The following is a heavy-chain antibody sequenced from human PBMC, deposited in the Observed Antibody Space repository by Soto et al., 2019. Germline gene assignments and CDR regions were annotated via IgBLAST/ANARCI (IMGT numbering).Heavy chain of an antibody. J-gene: IGHJ5*02. Sequence: SETLSLTCTVSGGSFSSSSFHWGWIRQPPGKGLEWIGSFYYSGNTYYSPSLKSRVTISVDTSKNQFSLKLSSVTAADTAVYYCARRERAAGTDWWFDPWGQGTLVTVSS. CDR2: FYYSGNT. D-gene: IGHD6-13*01. CDR3: ARRERAAGTDWWFDP. CDR1: GGSFSSSSFH. V-gene: IGHV4-39*01.